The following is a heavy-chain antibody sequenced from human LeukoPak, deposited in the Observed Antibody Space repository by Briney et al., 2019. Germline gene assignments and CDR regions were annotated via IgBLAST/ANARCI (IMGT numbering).Heavy chain of an antibody. D-gene: IGHD3-9*01. Sequence: GRSLRLSCAASGFTFSSYAMHWVRQAPGKGLEWVAVISYDGSNKYYADSVKGRFTISRDNSKNTLYLQMNSLRAEDTAVYYCAKGFDWFFDYWGQGTLVTVSS. V-gene: IGHV3-30*04. CDR2: ISYDGSNK. J-gene: IGHJ4*02. CDR1: GFTFSSYA. CDR3: AKGFDWFFDY.